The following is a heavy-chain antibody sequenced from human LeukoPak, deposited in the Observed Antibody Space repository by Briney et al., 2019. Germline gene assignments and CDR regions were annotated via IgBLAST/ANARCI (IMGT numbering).Heavy chain of an antibody. J-gene: IGHJ5*02. CDR3: ARVVLGYCSGGSCYSRWFDP. V-gene: IGHV3-7*01. CDR1: GFTFSSYW. D-gene: IGHD2-15*01. Sequence: GGSLRLPCAASGFTFSSYWMSWVRQAPGKGLEWVANIKQDGSEKYFVDSVKGRFTISRDNAKNSLYLQMNSLRAEDTAVYYCARVVLGYCSGGSCYSRWFDPWGQGTLVTVSS. CDR2: IKQDGSEK.